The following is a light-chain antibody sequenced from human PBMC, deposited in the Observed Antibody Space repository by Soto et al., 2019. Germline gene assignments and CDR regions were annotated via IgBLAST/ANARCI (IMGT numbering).Light chain of an antibody. J-gene: IGLJ2*01. V-gene: IGLV2-14*01. CDR3: SSYTISSTVL. CDR2: EVS. CDR1: SSDIGTYKY. Sequence: QSALTQPASVSGSPGQSITISCTGTSSDIGTYKYVSWYQQHPGKAPKLIIYEVSSRPSGVSNRFSGSKSGNTASLTISGLQAEDEADYYCSSYTISSTVLFGGGTKLTVL.